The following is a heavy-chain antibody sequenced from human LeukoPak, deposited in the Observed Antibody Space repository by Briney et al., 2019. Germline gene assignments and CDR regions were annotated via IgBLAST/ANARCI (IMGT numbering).Heavy chain of an antibody. V-gene: IGHV4-59*08. CDR3: AXHSXIXXFDY. D-gene: IGHD1-26*01. J-gene: IGHJ4*02. CDR1: GGSISSYY. CDR2: IYXXXXX. Sequence: PSETLSLTCTVSGGSISSYYWSWIRQPPGKGLEWIGYIYXXXXXXXXXXXXXXXTISVDTSKNKFSLKLSSVTAADTAVYYCAXHSXIXXFDYWGQGTLVTVSS.